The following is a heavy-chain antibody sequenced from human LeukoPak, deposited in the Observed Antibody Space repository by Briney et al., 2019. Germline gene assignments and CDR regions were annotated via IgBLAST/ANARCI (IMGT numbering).Heavy chain of an antibody. Sequence: KPGGSLRLSCAASGFTFRNYAMSWARQAPGKGLEWVSSISSSSSYIYYADSVKGRFTISRDNAKNSLYLQMNSLRAEDTAVYYCARAGLLWFGESYFDYWGQGTLVTVSS. V-gene: IGHV3-21*01. CDR2: ISSSSSYI. CDR1: GFTFRNYA. D-gene: IGHD3-10*01. CDR3: ARAGLLWFGESYFDY. J-gene: IGHJ4*02.